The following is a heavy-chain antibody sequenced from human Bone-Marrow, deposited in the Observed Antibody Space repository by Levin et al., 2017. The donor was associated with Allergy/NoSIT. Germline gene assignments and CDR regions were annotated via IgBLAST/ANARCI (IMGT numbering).Heavy chain of an antibody. V-gene: IGHV2-5*02. Sequence: SLPTTGVGVGWLRPPPGQALEWLAVIYWDDDRRYNPSRKTRLTISKDTSKNQVVLTMNNLDPVDTGTYYCAHVLISFGGVVGDEAFDIWGQGTMVTVSS. D-gene: IGHD3-16*02. CDR1: SLPTTGVG. CDR3: AHVLISFGGVVGDEAFDI. J-gene: IGHJ3*02. CDR2: IYWDDDR.